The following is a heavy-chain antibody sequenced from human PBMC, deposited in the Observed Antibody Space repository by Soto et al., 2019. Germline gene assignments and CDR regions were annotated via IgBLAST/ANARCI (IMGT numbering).Heavy chain of an antibody. Sequence: VGSLRLSCLASGFSFNSFNMNWIRRAPGRGLEWVASISVSGDNIYYGDSMQGRFTISRDNSKRSVFLDLNSLRVEDTAVYYCARDLGLLKSMFDYWGQGTLVTVSS. J-gene: IGHJ4*02. CDR2: ISVSGDNI. CDR1: GFSFNSFN. V-gene: IGHV3-21*01. CDR3: ARDLGLLKSMFDY. D-gene: IGHD2-8*01.